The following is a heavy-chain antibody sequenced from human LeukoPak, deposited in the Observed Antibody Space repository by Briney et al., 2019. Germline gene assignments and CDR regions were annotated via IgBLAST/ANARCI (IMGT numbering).Heavy chain of an antibody. CDR1: GFTLSSYA. CDR3: AKDGIYYGSVGENYFDY. V-gene: IGHV3-23*01. D-gene: IGHD3-10*01. CDR2: ISGSGGST. J-gene: IGHJ4*02. Sequence: GGSLRLSCAASGFTLSSYAMSWVRQAPGKGLEWVSAISGSGGSTYYADSVKGRFTISRDNSKNTLYLQMNSLRAEDTAVYYCAKDGIYYGSVGENYFDYWGQGTLVTVSS.